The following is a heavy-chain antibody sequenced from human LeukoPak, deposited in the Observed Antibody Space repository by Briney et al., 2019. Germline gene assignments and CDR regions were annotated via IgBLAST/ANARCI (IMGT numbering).Heavy chain of an antibody. Sequence: VASVKVSCKASGYTFTIYGISWVRQAPGQGLEWMGWISAYNGNTNYAQKLQGRVTMTTDTSTSTAYMELRSLRSDDTAVYYCARVVNVLRYFDWLLTPFDYWGQGTLVTVSS. D-gene: IGHD3-9*01. CDR1: GYTFTIYG. CDR3: ARVVNVLRYFDWLLTPFDY. V-gene: IGHV1-18*01. CDR2: ISAYNGNT. J-gene: IGHJ4*02.